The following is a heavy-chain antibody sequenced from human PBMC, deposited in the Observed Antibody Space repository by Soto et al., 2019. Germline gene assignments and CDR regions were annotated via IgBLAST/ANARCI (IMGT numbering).Heavy chain of an antibody. CDR1: CGSISRYY. CDR3: ARDQDGYSYGH. J-gene: IGHJ4*02. Sequence: SDTLSLTFTYSCGSISRYYCSWRRQPPGKGLEWIVYIYYSGSTNYITSLKSRVTISVDTSKNQFSLKLSSVSAAVTAVYYCARDQDGYSYGHWGQGTLVRVS. D-gene: IGHD5-18*01. V-gene: IGHV4-59*01. CDR2: IYYSGST.